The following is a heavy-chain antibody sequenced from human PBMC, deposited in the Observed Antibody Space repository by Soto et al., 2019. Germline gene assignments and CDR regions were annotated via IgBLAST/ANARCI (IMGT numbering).Heavy chain of an antibody. V-gene: IGHV1-3*01. D-gene: IGHD6-13*01. Sequence: GASVKVSCKASGYTFTSYAMHWVRQAPGQRLEWMGWINAGNGNTKYSQKFQGRVTITRDTSASTAYMELSSLRSEDTAVYYCARAYRAAAGTGVLDYWGQGTLVTVSS. CDR2: INAGNGNT. CDR1: GYTFTSYA. J-gene: IGHJ4*02. CDR3: ARAYRAAAGTGVLDY.